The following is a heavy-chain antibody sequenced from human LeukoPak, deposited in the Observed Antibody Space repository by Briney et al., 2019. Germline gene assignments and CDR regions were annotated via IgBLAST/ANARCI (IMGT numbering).Heavy chain of an antibody. Sequence: SETLSLTCTVSGGSISSYYWSWIRQPAGKGLEWIGRIYTSGITNYNPSLQSRVTMSVDTSKNQFSLKLNSVTAADTAVYYCARDISSSSPLDYWGQGTLVTVSS. CDR1: GGSISSYY. V-gene: IGHV4-4*07. CDR3: ARDISSSSPLDY. CDR2: IYTSGIT. J-gene: IGHJ4*02. D-gene: IGHD6-6*01.